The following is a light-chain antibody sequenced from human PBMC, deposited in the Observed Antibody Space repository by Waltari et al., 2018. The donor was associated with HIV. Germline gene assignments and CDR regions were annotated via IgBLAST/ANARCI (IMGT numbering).Light chain of an antibody. CDR3: QQYYSTPQT. CDR2: WSS. CDR1: QSVLVHSNVKNN. V-gene: IGKV4-1*01. J-gene: IGKJ1*01. Sequence: DIVMTQSPDSLAVSLGERATINCKSSQSVLVHSNVKNNLAWYQQKFGQPPKLLFYWSSDRQSGVPDRFGASGSGTGFTLTISSLQAEDVALYYCQQYYSTPQTFGQGTRVEIK.